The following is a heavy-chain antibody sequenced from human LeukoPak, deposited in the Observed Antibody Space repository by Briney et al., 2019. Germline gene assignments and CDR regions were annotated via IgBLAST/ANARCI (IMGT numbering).Heavy chain of an antibody. J-gene: IGHJ4*02. Sequence: SETLSLTCTVSGGSLTSYYWTWVRQPPGKGREWIGYGYYRGTTNYNPSLKSRVTISVDASKNQFSLKVSSVTAADTAVYHCARDAYSSGYYFFDYWGQGTLVTVSS. CDR2: GYYRGTT. D-gene: IGHD6-19*01. CDR1: GGSLTSYY. CDR3: ARDAYSSGYYFFDY. V-gene: IGHV4-59*01.